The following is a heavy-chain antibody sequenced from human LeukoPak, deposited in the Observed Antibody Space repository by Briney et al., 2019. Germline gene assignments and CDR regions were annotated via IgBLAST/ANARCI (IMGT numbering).Heavy chain of an antibody. Sequence: SETLSLTCTVPGGSISSYYWSWIRQPPGKGLEWIGYIYYSGSTNYNPSLKSRVTISVHTSKNQFSLKLSSVTAAHTAVYYCARHGYYDISSFDYWGQGTLVTVSS. CDR1: GGSISSYY. CDR3: ARHGYYDISSFDY. V-gene: IGHV4-59*08. CDR2: IYYSGST. D-gene: IGHD3-9*01. J-gene: IGHJ4*02.